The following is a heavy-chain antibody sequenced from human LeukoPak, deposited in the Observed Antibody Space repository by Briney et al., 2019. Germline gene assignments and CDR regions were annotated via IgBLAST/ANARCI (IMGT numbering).Heavy chain of an antibody. CDR1: GDSISISSYY. V-gene: IGHV4-39*01. Sequence: SETLSLTCTVSGDSISISSYYWRLIRQSPGKGLEWIGETYHSGSTNYSSSLKSRVTISLDTSKNQFSLQLSSVTAADTAVYYCARQRINRITMVRGVSGDKFDYWGQGTLVTVSS. CDR2: TYHSGST. CDR3: ARQRINRITMVRGVSGDKFDY. J-gene: IGHJ4*02. D-gene: IGHD3-10*01.